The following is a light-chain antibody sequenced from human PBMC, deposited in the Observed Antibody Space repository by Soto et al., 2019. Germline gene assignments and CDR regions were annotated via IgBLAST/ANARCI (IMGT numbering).Light chain of an antibody. CDR2: KAS. CDR3: QQYNTYWT. CDR1: QTISSSW. V-gene: IGKV1-5*03. Sequence: DLQMTQSRSTLSASVGDRVTIPCRASQTISSSWLAWYQQKPGKAPKVLIYKASTLESGVPSRFSGSGSGTEFTLTISSLQPDDAATYYCQQYNTYWTFGQGTKVDIK. J-gene: IGKJ1*01.